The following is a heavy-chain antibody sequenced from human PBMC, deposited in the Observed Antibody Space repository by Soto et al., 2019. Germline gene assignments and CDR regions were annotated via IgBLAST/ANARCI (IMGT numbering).Heavy chain of an antibody. Sequence: PAESLKISCKGSGYSFTTNWIGWVRLMPGKGLEWMGVIYPGDSDTRYSPSFQGQVAISADKSINTAYLQWSSRKPSDTAMYYCARHSGVAEDGTNWGQGTLVTVSS. V-gene: IGHV5-51*01. CDR3: ARHSGVAEDGTN. J-gene: IGHJ1*01. D-gene: IGHD6-13*01. CDR1: GYSFTTNW. CDR2: IYPGDSDT.